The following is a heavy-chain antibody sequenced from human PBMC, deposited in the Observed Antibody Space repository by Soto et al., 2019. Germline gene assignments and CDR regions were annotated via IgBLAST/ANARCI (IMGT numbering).Heavy chain of an antibody. J-gene: IGHJ6*02. V-gene: IGHV3-48*03. CDR3: ARDIYNWNFDYYYYDMDV. Sequence: GGSLRLSCAASGFTFSSYEMNWVRQAPGKGLEWVSYISSSGSTIYYADSVKGRFTISRDNAKNSLYLQMNSLRAEDTAVYYCARDIYNWNFDYYYYDMDVWGQGTTVTVSS. CDR2: ISSSGSTI. CDR1: GFTFSSYE. D-gene: IGHD1-7*01.